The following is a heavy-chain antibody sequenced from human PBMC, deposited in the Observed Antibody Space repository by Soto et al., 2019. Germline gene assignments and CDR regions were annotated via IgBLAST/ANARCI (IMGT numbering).Heavy chain of an antibody. Sequence: TSETLSLTCAVYGGSFSGYYWSWIRQPPGKGLEWIGEINHSGSTNYNPSLKSRVTISVDTSKNQFSLKLSSVTAADTAVYYCARAGLLVYAINWFDPWGQGTLVTVSS. J-gene: IGHJ5*02. CDR2: INHSGST. D-gene: IGHD2-8*01. CDR1: GGSFSGYY. CDR3: ARAGLLVYAINWFDP. V-gene: IGHV4-34*01.